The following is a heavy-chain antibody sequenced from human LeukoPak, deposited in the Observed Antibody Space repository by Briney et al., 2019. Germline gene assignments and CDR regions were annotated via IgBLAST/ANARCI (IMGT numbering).Heavy chain of an antibody. D-gene: IGHD2-2*01. CDR3: ARDVDIVVVPAAQFDC. J-gene: IGHJ4*02. CDR2: INPNSGGT. Sequence: ASVKVSRKASGYTFTGYYMHWVRQAPGQGLEWMGWINPNSGGTNYAQKFQGRVTMTRDTSISTAYMELSRLRSDDTAVYYCARDVDIVVVPAAQFDCWGQGTLVTVSS. CDR1: GYTFTGYY. V-gene: IGHV1-2*02.